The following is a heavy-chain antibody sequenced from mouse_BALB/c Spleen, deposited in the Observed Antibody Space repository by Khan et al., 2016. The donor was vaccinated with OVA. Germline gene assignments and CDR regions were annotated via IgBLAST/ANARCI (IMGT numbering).Heavy chain of an antibody. CDR3: ARNYDCGEDLAY. CDR2: IWSGGST. V-gene: IGHV2-2*02. Sequence: QMQLEESGPGLVQPSQSLSITCTASGFSLTSYGVHWVRQSPGKGLEWLGVIWSGGSTDYNAAFISRLSISKDNSKSQVFFKMSSLQANDSAIYYCARNYDCGEDLAYWGQGTLVTVSA. J-gene: IGHJ3*01. CDR1: GFSLTSYG. D-gene: IGHD2-4*01.